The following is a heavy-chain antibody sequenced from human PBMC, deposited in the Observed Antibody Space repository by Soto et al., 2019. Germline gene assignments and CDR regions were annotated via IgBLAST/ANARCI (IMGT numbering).Heavy chain of an antibody. J-gene: IGHJ6*02. Sequence: GGSLRLSCAASGFTFGSYSMNWVRQAPGKGLEWVSYISSSSTIYYADSVKGRFTISRDNAKNSLYLQMNSLRDEDTAVYYCARPEYSSSSYGMDVWGQGTTVTVSS. CDR3: ARPEYSSSSYGMDV. CDR1: GFTFGSYS. D-gene: IGHD6-6*01. V-gene: IGHV3-48*02. CDR2: ISSSSTI.